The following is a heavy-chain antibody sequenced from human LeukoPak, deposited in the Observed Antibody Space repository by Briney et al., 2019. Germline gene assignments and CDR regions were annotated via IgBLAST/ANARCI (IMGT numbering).Heavy chain of an antibody. Sequence: QPGGSLRLSCAASGFTFSSYGMHWVRQAPGKGLEWVAFIRSDGSNKYYADSVKGRFTISRDNAKNSLYLQMNSLRAEDTAVYYCARDILDSSGYSGAFDIWGQGTMVTVSS. D-gene: IGHD3-22*01. CDR2: IRSDGSNK. V-gene: IGHV3-30*02. CDR3: ARDILDSSGYSGAFDI. CDR1: GFTFSSYG. J-gene: IGHJ3*02.